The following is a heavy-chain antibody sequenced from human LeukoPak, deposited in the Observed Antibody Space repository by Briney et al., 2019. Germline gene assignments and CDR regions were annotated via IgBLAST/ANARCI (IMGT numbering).Heavy chain of an antibody. Sequence: KPSETLSLTCAVSGYSISSGHYWGWIRQPPGKGLEWIGSIYHSGSTYYNPSLKSRVTISVDTSKNQFSLKLSSVTAADTAVYYCARASTLYDFLDYWGQGTLVTVSS. CDR2: IYHSGST. J-gene: IGHJ4*02. D-gene: IGHD3-3*01. CDR3: ARASTLYDFLDY. CDR1: GYSISSGHY. V-gene: IGHV4-38-2*01.